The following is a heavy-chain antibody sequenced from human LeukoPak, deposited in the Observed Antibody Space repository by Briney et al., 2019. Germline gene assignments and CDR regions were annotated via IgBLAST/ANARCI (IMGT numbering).Heavy chain of an antibody. Sequence: PGGSLRLSCAASGFTFSSYAMNWVRQAPGKGLEWVSAISGSGGSTYYADSVKGRFTIPRDNSKNTLYLQMNSLRAEDTAVYYCANQYYYDSSGYHHFDYWGQGTLVTVSS. J-gene: IGHJ4*02. CDR1: GFTFSSYA. CDR2: ISGSGGST. CDR3: ANQYYYDSSGYHHFDY. V-gene: IGHV3-23*01. D-gene: IGHD3-22*01.